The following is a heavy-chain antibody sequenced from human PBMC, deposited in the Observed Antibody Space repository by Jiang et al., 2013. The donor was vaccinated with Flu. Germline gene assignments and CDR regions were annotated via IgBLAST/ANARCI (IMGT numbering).Heavy chain of an antibody. D-gene: IGHD3-10*01. CDR3: ARGSRPHYYGSGSYYNWGYYYYGMDV. Sequence: LLKPSETLSLTCAVYGGSFSGYYWSWIRQPPGKGLEWIGEINHSGSTNYNPSLKSRVTISVDTSKNQFSLKLSSVTAADTAVYYCARGSRPHYYGSGSYYNWGYYYYGMDVWGQGT. V-gene: IGHV4-34*01. CDR1: GGSFSGYY. CDR2: INHSGST. J-gene: IGHJ6*02.